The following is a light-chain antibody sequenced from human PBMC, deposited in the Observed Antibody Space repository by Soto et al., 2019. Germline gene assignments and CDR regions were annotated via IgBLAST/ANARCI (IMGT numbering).Light chain of an antibody. CDR2: EVS. V-gene: IGLV2-14*01. CDR1: SSDVGGYNY. Sequence: QSALTQPASVSGSPGQSITISCTGTSSDVGGYNYVSWYQQHPGKAPKLMIYEVSNRPSGVSNRFSGSKSGNTASLTISGLQAEDEADYDCSSYTSSSTLDVFGGGTKLTVL. J-gene: IGLJ2*01. CDR3: SSYTSSSTLDV.